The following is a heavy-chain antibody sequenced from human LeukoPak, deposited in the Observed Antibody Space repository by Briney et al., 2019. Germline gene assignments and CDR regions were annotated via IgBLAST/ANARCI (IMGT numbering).Heavy chain of an antibody. Sequence: PGGSLRLSCAASGFTFSSYSMNWVRQAPGKGLEWVSSISSSSSYIYYADSVKGRFTISRDNAKNSLYLQMNSLRAEDTAVYYCAREVWNYYDSSGYALDYWGQGTLVTVSS. D-gene: IGHD3-22*01. J-gene: IGHJ4*02. CDR2: ISSSSSYI. CDR3: AREVWNYYDSSGYALDY. V-gene: IGHV3-21*01. CDR1: GFTFSSYS.